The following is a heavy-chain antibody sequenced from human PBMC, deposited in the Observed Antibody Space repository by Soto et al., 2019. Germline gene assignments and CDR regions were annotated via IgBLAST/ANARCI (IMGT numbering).Heavy chain of an antibody. V-gene: IGHV3-20*04. Sequence: EVQLVESGGGVVRPGGSLRLSCAASGFTFDDYGMSWVRQAPGKGLEWVSGINWNGGSTGYADSVKGRFTISRDNAKNSLYLEMNSLRAEDTALYYCARVEGYNWNDAPSDYWGQGTLVTVSS. CDR2: INWNGGST. J-gene: IGHJ4*02. CDR1: GFTFDDYG. D-gene: IGHD1-20*01. CDR3: ARVEGYNWNDAPSDY.